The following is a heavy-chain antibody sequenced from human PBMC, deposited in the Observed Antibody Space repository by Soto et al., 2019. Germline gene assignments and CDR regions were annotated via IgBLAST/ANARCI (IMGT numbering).Heavy chain of an antibody. CDR3: ASDRITIFGVVITTALPX. CDR2: INPSGGST. CDR1: RYTFTSYY. Sequence: GASVKVSCNASRYTFTSYYMHWVRQAPGQGLEWMGIINPSGGSTSYAHKFQGRVTMTRDTSTSTVYMELSSLRSEDTAVYYCASDRITIFGVVITTALPXWGQGTLFTVSX. V-gene: IGHV1-46*01. J-gene: IGHJ4*02. D-gene: IGHD3-3*01.